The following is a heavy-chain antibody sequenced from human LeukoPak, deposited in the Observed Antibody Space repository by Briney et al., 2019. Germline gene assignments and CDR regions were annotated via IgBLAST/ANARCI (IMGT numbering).Heavy chain of an antibody. J-gene: IGHJ6*03. CDR1: GFTFSNAW. Sequence: GGSLRLSCAASGFTFSNAWMSWVRQAPGKGLEWLGCIKGKTAGVTTDYAAHVKCSFTISRDDSKNSLHLNMHSLKTKDASVYYCTTAAYCGGGCYSVPGPPPYYDYYMDVWGKGTTVTVSS. D-gene: IGHD2-21*02. CDR3: TTAAYCGGGCYSVPGPPPYYDYYMDV. V-gene: IGHV3-15*01. CDR2: IKGKTAGVTT.